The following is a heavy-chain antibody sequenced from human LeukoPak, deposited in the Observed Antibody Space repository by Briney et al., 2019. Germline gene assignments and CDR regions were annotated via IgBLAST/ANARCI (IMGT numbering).Heavy chain of an antibody. CDR3: ARALYYHGSGTYCLDY. V-gene: IGHV3-30-3*01. J-gene: IGHJ4*02. D-gene: IGHD3-10*01. CDR2: ISHDGSGK. Sequence: GGSLRLSYTASGFTFSSFPMHWVRQAPGRGLEWVAVISHDGSGKYYADSVKGRFSISRGNSKNTLYLQMNSLRAEDTALYYCARALYYHGSGTYCLDYWGQGTLVTVSS. CDR1: GFTFSSFP.